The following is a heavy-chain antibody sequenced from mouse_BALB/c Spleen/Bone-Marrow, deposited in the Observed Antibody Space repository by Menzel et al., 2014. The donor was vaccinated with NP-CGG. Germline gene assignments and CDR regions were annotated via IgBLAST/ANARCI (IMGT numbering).Heavy chain of an antibody. J-gene: IGHJ3*01. CDR3: ARLSYYGRFAY. CDR2: INPDSSTI. D-gene: IGHD1-1*01. V-gene: IGHV4-1*02. Sequence: EVNVVESGGGLVQPGGSLKLSCAASGFDFSRYWMSWVRRAPGKGLEWIGEINPDSSTINYTPSLKDKFIISRDNAKNTLYLQMSKVRSEDTALYYCARLSYYGRFAYWGQGTLVTVSA. CDR1: GFDFSRYW.